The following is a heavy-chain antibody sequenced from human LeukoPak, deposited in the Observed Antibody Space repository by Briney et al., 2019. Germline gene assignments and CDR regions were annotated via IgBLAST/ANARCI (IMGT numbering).Heavy chain of an antibody. CDR2: ISSSGDAT. CDR3: ARDLFGEDIVVVVSAY. J-gene: IGHJ4*02. V-gene: IGHV3-21*01. CDR1: GFIFSRYS. Sequence: PGGSLRLSCAASGFIFSRYSMNWVRQAPGKGLEWISSISSSGDATYYAKSVKGRFTTSRDNAEQSVYLQMNSLSAEDTAVYYCARDLFGEDIVVVVSAYWGQGTLVTVSS. D-gene: IGHD2-15*01.